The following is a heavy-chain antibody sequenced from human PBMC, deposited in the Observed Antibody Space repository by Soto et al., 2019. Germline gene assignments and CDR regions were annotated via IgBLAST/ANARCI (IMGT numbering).Heavy chain of an antibody. CDR3: ARTGRSQYYYDSSGSYYFDY. Sequence: QVQLQESGPGLVKPSQTLSLTCTVSGGSISSGGYYWSWIRQHPGKGLEWIGYIYYSGSTYYNPSLKGRVTISVDTSKNQFSLKLSSVTAADTAVYYCARTGRSQYYYDSSGSYYFDYWGQGTLVTVSS. V-gene: IGHV4-31*03. J-gene: IGHJ4*02. CDR2: IYYSGST. D-gene: IGHD3-22*01. CDR1: GGSISSGGYY.